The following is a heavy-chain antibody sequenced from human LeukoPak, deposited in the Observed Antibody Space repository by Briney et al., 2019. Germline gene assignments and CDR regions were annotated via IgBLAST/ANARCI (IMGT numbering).Heavy chain of an antibody. CDR1: GGSISSSDYY. D-gene: IGHD2-15*01. CDR3: ARVAQYCSGTDCSSAFDI. J-gene: IGHJ3*02. Sequence: PSQTLSLTCTVSGGSISSSDYYWSWIRQPPGKGLERIGYIYYSGNTYYNPSLKSRVTISVDTSKNQFSLKLSSVTAADTAVYYCARVAQYCSGTDCSSAFDIWGQGTMVTVSS. CDR2: IYYSGNT. V-gene: IGHV4-30-4*08.